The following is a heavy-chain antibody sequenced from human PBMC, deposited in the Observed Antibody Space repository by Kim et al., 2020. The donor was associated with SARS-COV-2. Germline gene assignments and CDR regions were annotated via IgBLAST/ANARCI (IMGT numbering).Heavy chain of an antibody. CDR3: ATGYIVVLPAAMTT. D-gene: IGHD2-2*01. CDR1: GGSFSGYY. V-gene: IGHV4-34*01. J-gene: IGHJ5*01. Sequence: SETLSLTCAVYGGSFSGYYWSWIRQPPGKGLEWVGEINHSGSTNYNPSLKSRVTISVDTSKHQFSLKLSSVTAAATAVYYFATGYIVVLPAAMTTWGHGT. CDR2: INHSGST.